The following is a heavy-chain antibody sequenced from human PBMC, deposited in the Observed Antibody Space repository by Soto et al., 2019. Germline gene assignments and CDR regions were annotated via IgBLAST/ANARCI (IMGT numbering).Heavy chain of an antibody. Sequence: EVQLVESGGGLVQPGGYLSLSCAASGFTFSSYSMNWVRQAPGKGLEWVSYISSSSSTIYYADSVKGRFTISRDNAKNSLYLQMNSLRDEDSALYYCARDPAFYDSSGPWGQGTLVTVSS. D-gene: IGHD3-22*01. V-gene: IGHV3-48*02. CDR1: GFTFSSYS. CDR3: ARDPAFYDSSGP. CDR2: ISSSSSTI. J-gene: IGHJ5*02.